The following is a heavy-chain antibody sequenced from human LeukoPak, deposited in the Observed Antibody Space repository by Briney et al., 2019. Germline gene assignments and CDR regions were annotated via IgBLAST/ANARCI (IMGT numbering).Heavy chain of an antibody. D-gene: IGHD5-24*01. CDR2: IIPILGIA. CDR1: GGTFSSYA. Sequence: SVKVSCKASGGTFSSYAISWVRQAPGQGLEWMGRIIPILGIANYAQKFQGRVTITADKSTSTAYMELSSLRSEDTAVYYCARDGDGYNLKVDAFDIWGQGTMVTVSS. J-gene: IGHJ3*02. CDR3: ARDGDGYNLKVDAFDI. V-gene: IGHV1-69*04.